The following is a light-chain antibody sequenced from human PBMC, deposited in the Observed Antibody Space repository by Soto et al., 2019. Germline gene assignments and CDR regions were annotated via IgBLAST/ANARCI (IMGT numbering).Light chain of an antibody. Sequence: QSVLTQPRSVSGSPGQSVTISCTGTSSDVGAYNFVSWYQQHPGRVPKLMIYDVSRRPSGVPDRFSGSKSGNTASLTISGLQAYDEADYYCCSYAGSYTVVFGGGTKLTVL. CDR1: SSDVGAYNF. J-gene: IGLJ3*02. CDR3: CSYAGSYTVV. V-gene: IGLV2-11*01. CDR2: DVS.